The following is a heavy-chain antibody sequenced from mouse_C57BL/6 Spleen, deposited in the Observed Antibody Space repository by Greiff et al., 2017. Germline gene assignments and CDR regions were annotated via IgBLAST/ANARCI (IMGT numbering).Heavy chain of an antibody. V-gene: IGHV3-6*01. CDR3: AREGYYGYFDY. CDR1: GYSITSGYY. J-gene: IGHJ2*01. CDR2: ISYDGSN. Sequence: EVQLVESGPGLVKPSQSLSLTCSVTGYSITSGYYWNWIRQFPGNKLEWMGYISYDGSNNYNPSLKNRSSITRDTSKNQFFLKLNSVTTEDTATYYCAREGYYGYFDYWGQGTTLTVSS. D-gene: IGHD1-1*01.